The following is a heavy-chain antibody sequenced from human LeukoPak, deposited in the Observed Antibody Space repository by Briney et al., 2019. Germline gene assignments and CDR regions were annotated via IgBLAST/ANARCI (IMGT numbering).Heavy chain of an antibody. CDR1: GFTFNNYD. CDR2: IRSDGSNK. D-gene: IGHD6-19*01. Sequence: GGSLRLSCAASGFTFNNYDMHWVRQAPGKGLEWVAFIRSDGSNKYYADSVKGRFTISRDNSKNTVYLQMNSLRPEDTAVYYCARDGVVAVAGTYYYYYMDVWGKGTTVTVSS. V-gene: IGHV3-30*02. J-gene: IGHJ6*03. CDR3: ARDGVVAVAGTYYYYYMDV.